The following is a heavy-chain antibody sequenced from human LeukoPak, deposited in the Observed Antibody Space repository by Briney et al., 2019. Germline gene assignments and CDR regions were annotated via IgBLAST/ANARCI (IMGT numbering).Heavy chain of an antibody. CDR3: ATYTIFGVVIDY. D-gene: IGHD3-3*01. Sequence: SETLSLTCTVSGGSISSGGYYWSWIRQPPGKGLEWIGYIYHSGSTYYNPSLKSRVTISVDTSKNQFSLKLSSVTAADTAVYYCATYTIFGVVIDYWGQGTLVTVSS. CDR2: IYHSGST. V-gene: IGHV4-30-2*03. CDR1: GGSISSGGYY. J-gene: IGHJ4*02.